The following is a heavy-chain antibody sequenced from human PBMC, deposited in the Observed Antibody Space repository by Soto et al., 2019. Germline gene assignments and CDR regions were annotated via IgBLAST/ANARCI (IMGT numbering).Heavy chain of an antibody. V-gene: IGHV4-39*01. CDR1: GGSISGTNYY. Sequence: QLQLQESGPGLVKPSETLSLTCSVSGGSISGTNYYWGWLRQPPGKGLEWIGTVYYDESTYYNPSLKSRVTIFVDTCKNQFSLRLSSGTAADTAVYCCAKHPGYSVPTVYATHYVNNCGQGILVTVSS. CDR3: AKHPGYSVPTVYATHYVNN. J-gene: IGHJ4*02. CDR2: VYYDEST. D-gene: IGHD2-8*01.